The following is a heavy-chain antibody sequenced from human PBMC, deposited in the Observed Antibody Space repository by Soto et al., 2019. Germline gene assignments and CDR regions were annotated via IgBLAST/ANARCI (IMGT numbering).Heavy chain of an antibody. V-gene: IGHV3-21*01. CDR3: ASHSSSYKAYYYGMDV. D-gene: IGHD6-6*01. Sequence: GGSLRLSCAASGFTFSSYSMNWVRQAPGKGLEWVSSISSSSSYIYYADPVKGRFTISRDNAKNSLYLQMNSLRAEDTAVYYCASHSSSYKAYYYGMDVWGQGTTVTVSS. CDR1: GFTFSSYS. J-gene: IGHJ6*02. CDR2: ISSSSSYI.